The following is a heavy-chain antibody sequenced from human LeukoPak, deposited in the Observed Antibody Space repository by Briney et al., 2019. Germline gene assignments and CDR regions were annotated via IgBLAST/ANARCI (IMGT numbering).Heavy chain of an antibody. CDR3: ATPEGVATYAFDI. CDR2: TQYSGGT. Sequence: TSETLSLTCTVSGGSIRSTIYYWGWIRQPPGKGLERIGSTQYSGGTYHNPSLKSRITISVDTSKSQFSLRLSSVTAADTAVYYRATPEGVATYAFDIWGQGTMVTVSS. V-gene: IGHV4-39*01. CDR1: GGSIRSTIYY. J-gene: IGHJ3*02.